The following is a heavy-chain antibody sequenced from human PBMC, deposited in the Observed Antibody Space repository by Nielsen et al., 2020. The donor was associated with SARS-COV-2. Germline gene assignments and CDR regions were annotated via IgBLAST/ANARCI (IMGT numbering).Heavy chain of an antibody. V-gene: IGHV3-11*03. CDR3: ARPYENDWHLDL. CDR2: ISNSSPYT. J-gene: IGHJ2*01. CDR1: GFMFSSYW. Sequence: GGSLRLSCAASGFMFSSYWMHWVRQPPGKGLEWVSYISNSSPYTNYADSVKGRFTISRDNAKNTVYLQMNSLRADDTAVYYCARPYENDWHLDLWGRGSLITVSS. D-gene: IGHD3-22*01.